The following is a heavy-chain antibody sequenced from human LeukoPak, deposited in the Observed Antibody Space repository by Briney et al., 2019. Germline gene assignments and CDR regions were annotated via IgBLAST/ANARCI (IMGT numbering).Heavy chain of an antibody. CDR2: IIPILGIA. CDR1: GGTFSSYA. Sequence: ASVKVSCKASGGTFSSYAISWVRQAPGQGLEWMGRIIPILGIANYAQKFQGRVTITADKSTSTAYMELSSLRSEDTAVYYCARDHSGSRVPDLDWGQGTLVTVSS. D-gene: IGHD1-26*01. CDR3: ARDHSGSRVPDLD. V-gene: IGHV1-69*04. J-gene: IGHJ4*02.